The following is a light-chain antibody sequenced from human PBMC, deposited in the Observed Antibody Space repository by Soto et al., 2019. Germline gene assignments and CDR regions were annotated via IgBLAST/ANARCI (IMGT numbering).Light chain of an antibody. CDR1: QRVSSSY. V-gene: IGKV3-20*01. CDR2: GAS. CDR3: QQYGSSRWT. Sequence: EIVLTQSPGSLSLSPGERDTLSCRASQRVSSSYLAWYQQKPGQAPRLLIYGASSRATGIPDRFSGSGSGTDFTLTISRLEPEDFAVYYCQQYGSSRWTFGQGTKVEIK. J-gene: IGKJ1*01.